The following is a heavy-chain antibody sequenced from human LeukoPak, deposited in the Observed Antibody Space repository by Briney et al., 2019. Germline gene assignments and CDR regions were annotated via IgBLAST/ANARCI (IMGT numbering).Heavy chain of an antibody. CDR1: GFTFTSYS. Sequence: PGGSLRLSCAASGFTFTSYSMSWVRQAPGKGLEWVSGTSDRGDYTYYADSVKGRFTISRDNSNNTLYLQMNSLRAEDTALYFCAKKAQYNGNYPLDYWGQGTLVTVSS. CDR2: TSDRGDYT. CDR3: AKKAQYNGNYPLDY. V-gene: IGHV3-23*01. D-gene: IGHD1-26*01. J-gene: IGHJ4*02.